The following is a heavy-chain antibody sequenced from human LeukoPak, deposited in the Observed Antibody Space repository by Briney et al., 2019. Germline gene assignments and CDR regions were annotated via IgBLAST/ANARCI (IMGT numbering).Heavy chain of an antibody. V-gene: IGHV1-69*04. CDR1: GGTFSSYA. Sequence: PVAPVKVSCKASGGTFSSYAISWVRQAPGQGLEWMGRIIPILGIANYAQKFQGRVTITADKSTSTAYMELSSLRSEDTAVYYCARYGDYEDDYWGQGTLVTVSS. J-gene: IGHJ4*02. CDR2: IIPILGIA. D-gene: IGHD4-17*01. CDR3: ARYGDYEDDY.